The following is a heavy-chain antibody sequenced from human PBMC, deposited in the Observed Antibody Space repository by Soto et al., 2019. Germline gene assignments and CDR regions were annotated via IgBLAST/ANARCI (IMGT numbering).Heavy chain of an antibody. D-gene: IGHD3-10*01. CDR1: GYTFTSYD. J-gene: IGHJ6*03. Sequence: ASVKVSCKASGYTFTSYDINWVRQATGQGLEWMGWMNPNSGNTGYAQKFQGRVTMTRNTSISTAYMELSSLRSEDTAVYYCARRTPIGFGISGVSDYYYYMDVWGKGTTVTVSS. V-gene: IGHV1-8*01. CDR2: MNPNSGNT. CDR3: ARRTPIGFGISGVSDYYYYMDV.